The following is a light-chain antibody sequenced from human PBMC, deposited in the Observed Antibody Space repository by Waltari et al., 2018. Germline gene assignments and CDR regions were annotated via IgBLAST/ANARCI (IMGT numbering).Light chain of an antibody. J-gene: IGKJ4*01. Sequence: ASPRATSISLTWYQQKRGQAPRLLIYGTSSKATAIPDRFSGSGSGTDYTLTISRLEPEDFAVYYCQQYDSDLVSFGGGTKVEI. CDR3: QQYDSDLVS. CDR1: PRATSIS. V-gene: IGKV3-20*01. CDR2: GTS.